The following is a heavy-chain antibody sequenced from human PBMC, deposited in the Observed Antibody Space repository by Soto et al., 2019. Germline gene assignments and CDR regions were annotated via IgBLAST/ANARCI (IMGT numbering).Heavy chain of an antibody. CDR1: GGSISSYY. Sequence: SETLCVTCTFSGGSISSYYWSWIRQPPGKGLEWIGYIYYSGSTNYNPSLKSRVTISVDTSKNQFSLKLSSVTAADAAVYYCARSDYDADAFDIWGQGTMVTVSS. CDR3: ARSDYDADAFDI. V-gene: IGHV4-59*01. CDR2: IYYSGST. J-gene: IGHJ3*02. D-gene: IGHD4-17*01.